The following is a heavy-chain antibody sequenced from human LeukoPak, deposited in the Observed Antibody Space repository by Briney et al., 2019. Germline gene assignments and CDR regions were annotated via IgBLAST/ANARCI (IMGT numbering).Heavy chain of an antibody. Sequence: PGGSLRLPCAASGFSFSAYWMTWVRQAPGTGLEWVANINPAGSETYYVDPVKGRFSISRDNAKNLVYLQMNSLRAEDTAVYHCARFGYVAAVDVWGQGTPVTVSS. CDR1: GFSFSAYW. CDR3: ARFGYVAAVDV. V-gene: IGHV3-7*01. CDR2: INPAGSET. D-gene: IGHD2-15*01. J-gene: IGHJ4*02.